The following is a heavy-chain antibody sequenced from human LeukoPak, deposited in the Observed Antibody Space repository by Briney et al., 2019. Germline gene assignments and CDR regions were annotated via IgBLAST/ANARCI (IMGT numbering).Heavy chain of an antibody. CDR1: GYTFTSYG. CDR2: ISAYNGNT. V-gene: IGHV1-18*01. D-gene: IGHD3-22*01. Sequence: ASVKVSCKASGYTFTSYGISWVRQAPGQGLEWMGWISAYNGNTNYAQKLQGRVTMTTDTSTSTAYMELRSLRSDDTAVYYCARVGTRGSGYYGGVFDYWGPGILVTVSS. J-gene: IGHJ4*02. CDR3: ARVGTRGSGYYGGVFDY.